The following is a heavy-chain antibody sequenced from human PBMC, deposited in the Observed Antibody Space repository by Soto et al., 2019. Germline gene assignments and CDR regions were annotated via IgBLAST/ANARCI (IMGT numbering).Heavy chain of an antibody. J-gene: IGHJ4*02. CDR3: AKDTVDGYGSGSYNSQTFDY. CDR1: GFTFDDYA. D-gene: IGHD3-10*01. Sequence: GGSLRLSCAASGFTFDDYAMHWVRQAPGKGLEWVSGISWNSGSIGYADSVKGRFTISRDNAKNSLYLQMNSLRAEDTALYYCAKDTVDGYGSGSYNSQTFDYWGQGTLVTVSS. CDR2: ISWNSGSI. V-gene: IGHV3-9*01.